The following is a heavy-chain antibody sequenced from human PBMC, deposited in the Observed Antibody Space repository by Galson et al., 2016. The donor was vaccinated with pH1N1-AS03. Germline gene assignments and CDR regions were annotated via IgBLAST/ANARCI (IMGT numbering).Heavy chain of an antibody. CDR1: GDSVLSDSAA. CDR2: TYLRSTWYH. J-gene: IGHJ4*02. D-gene: IGHD4-17*01. Sequence: CAISGDSVLSDSAAWNWVRQSPSRGLEWLGRTYLRSTWYHDYAESMKSRIIINADTSKNQFSLQLNSVTPEDMAVYYCVRDIYGDPLGEWGQGTLVTVSS. V-gene: IGHV6-1*01. CDR3: VRDIYGDPLGE.